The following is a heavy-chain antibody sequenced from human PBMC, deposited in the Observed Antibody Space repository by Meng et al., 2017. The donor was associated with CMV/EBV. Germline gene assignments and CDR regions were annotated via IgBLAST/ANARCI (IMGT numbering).Heavy chain of an antibody. CDR3: ARDLGSLDMVRGLFGYYYGGLDV. CDR2: IVPMLEMT. J-gene: IGHJ6*02. CDR1: RGTFNNYG. V-gene: IGHV1-69*10. Sequence: SVKVSCKASRGTFNNYGINWVRLSPGQGLEWVGGIVPMLEMTNYAQNFQGRVTITADKSTNTIYMELRTLASEDTAVYYCARDLGSLDMVRGLFGYYYGGLDVWGQGTTVTVSS. D-gene: IGHD3-10*01.